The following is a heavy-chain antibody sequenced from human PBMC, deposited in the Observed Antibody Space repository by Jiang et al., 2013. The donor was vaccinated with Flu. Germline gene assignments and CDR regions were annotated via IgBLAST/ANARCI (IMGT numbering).Heavy chain of an antibody. Sequence: GAEVKKPGASVKVSCKASGYTFTSYYMHWVRQAPGQGLEWMGIINPSGGSTSYAQKFQGRVTMTRDTSTSTVYMELSSLRSEDTAVYYCAREPPQWLRSARGLNGFDYWGQGTLVTVSS. D-gene: IGHD5-12*01. CDR3: AREPPQWLRSARGLNGFDY. J-gene: IGHJ4*02. CDR1: GYTFTSYY. V-gene: IGHV1-46*01. CDR2: INPSGGST.